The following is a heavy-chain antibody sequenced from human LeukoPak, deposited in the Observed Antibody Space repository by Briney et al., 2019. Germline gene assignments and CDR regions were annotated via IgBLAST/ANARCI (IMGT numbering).Heavy chain of an antibody. CDR2: ISSSSSYI. V-gene: IGHV3-21*01. J-gene: IGHJ3*02. Sequence: GGSLRLSCAASGFTFSSYSMNWVRQAPGKGLEWVSSISSSSSYIYYADSVKGRFTISRDNSKNTLYLQMNSLRAEDTAVYYCARDLWCGADCYGTFDIRGQGTMVSVSS. D-gene: IGHD2-21*02. CDR3: ARDLWCGADCYGTFDI. CDR1: GFTFSSYS.